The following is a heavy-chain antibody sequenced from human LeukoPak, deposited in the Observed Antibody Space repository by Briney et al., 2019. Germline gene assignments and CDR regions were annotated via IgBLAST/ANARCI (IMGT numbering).Heavy chain of an antibody. J-gene: IGHJ6*03. CDR3: ARDGVGATTDYYYYMDV. CDR1: GYSISSGYY. D-gene: IGHD1-26*01. CDR2: IYHSGST. V-gene: IGHV4-38-2*02. Sequence: SETLSLTCTVSGYSISSGYYWGWIRQPPGKGLEWIGSIYHSGSTYYNPSLKSRVTISVDTSKNQFSLKLSSVTAADTAVYYCARDGVGATTDYYYYMDVWGKGTTVTVSS.